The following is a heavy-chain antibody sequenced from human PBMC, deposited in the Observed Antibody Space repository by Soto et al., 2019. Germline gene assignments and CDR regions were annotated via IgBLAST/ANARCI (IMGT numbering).Heavy chain of an antibody. V-gene: IGHV1-2*04. CDR2: INPNSGGT. CDR3: ARYPYYYDSSGYKYFQH. D-gene: IGHD3-22*01. J-gene: IGHJ1*01. CDR1: GYTFTGYY. Sequence: VASVKVSCKASGYTFTGYYMHWVRQAPGQGLEWMGWINPNSGGTNYAQKFQGWVTMTRDTSISTAYMELSRLRSDDTAVYYCARYPYYYDSSGYKYFQHWGQGTLVTVSS.